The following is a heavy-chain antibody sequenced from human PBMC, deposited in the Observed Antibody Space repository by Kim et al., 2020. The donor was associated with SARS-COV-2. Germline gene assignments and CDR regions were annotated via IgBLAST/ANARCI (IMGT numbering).Heavy chain of an antibody. D-gene: IGHD3-9*01. CDR3: ARAPELRYFDWLDRVRGAFDI. Sequence: GGSLRLSCAASGFTVSSNYMSWVRQAPGKGLEWVSVIYSGGSTYYADSVKGRFTISRDNSKNTLYLQMNSLRAEDTAVYYCARAPELRYFDWLDRVRGAFDIWGQGTMVTVSS. CDR2: IYSGGST. V-gene: IGHV3-66*01. J-gene: IGHJ3*02. CDR1: GFTVSSNY.